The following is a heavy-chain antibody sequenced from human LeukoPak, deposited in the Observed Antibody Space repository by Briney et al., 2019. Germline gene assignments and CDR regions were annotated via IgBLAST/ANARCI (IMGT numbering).Heavy chain of an antibody. CDR1: GGSISRGDYY. V-gene: IGHV4-31*03. Sequence: SQTLSLTCTVSGGSISRGDYYWSWIRQHPGKGLEWIGYIYYSGSTYYNPSLKSRVTISVDTSKNQFSLKVTSVTAADTAVYYCARDSGAGGYNWLDPWGQGTLVTVSS. D-gene: IGHD3-10*01. CDR3: ARDSGAGGYNWLDP. J-gene: IGHJ5*02. CDR2: IYYSGST.